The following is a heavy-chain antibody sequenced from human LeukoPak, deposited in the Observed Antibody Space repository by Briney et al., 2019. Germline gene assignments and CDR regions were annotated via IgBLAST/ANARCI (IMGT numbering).Heavy chain of an antibody. V-gene: IGHV4-39*01. J-gene: IGHJ5*02. CDR1: GGSISSSSYY. CDR3: ARPRLRFLDPNWFDP. D-gene: IGHD3-3*01. Sequence: SETLSLTCTVSGGSISSSSYYWGWIRQPPGKGLEWIGSIYYSGSTYYNPSLKSRVTISVDTSKNQFSLKLSSVTAADTAVYYCARPRLRFLDPNWFDPWGQGTLVTASS. CDR2: IYYSGST.